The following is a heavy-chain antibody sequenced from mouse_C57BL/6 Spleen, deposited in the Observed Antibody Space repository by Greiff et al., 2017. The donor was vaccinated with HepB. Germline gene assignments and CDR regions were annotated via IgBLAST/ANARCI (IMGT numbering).Heavy chain of an antibody. V-gene: IGHV1-82*01. CDR1: GYAFSSSW. CDR3: ARSGAIYYDYDGYAMDY. J-gene: IGHJ4*01. Sequence: QVQLQQSGPELVKPGASVKISCKASGYAFSSSWMNWVKQRPGKGLEWIGRIYPGDGDTNYNGKFKGKATLTADKSSSTAYMQLSSLTSEDSAVYFCARSGAIYYDYDGYAMDYWGQGTSVTVSS. CDR2: IYPGDGDT. D-gene: IGHD2-4*01.